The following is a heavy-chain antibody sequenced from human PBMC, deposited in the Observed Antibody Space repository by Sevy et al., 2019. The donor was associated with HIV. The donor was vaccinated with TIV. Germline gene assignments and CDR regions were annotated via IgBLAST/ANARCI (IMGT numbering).Heavy chain of an antibody. CDR3: ARKSVSYSHFDY. J-gene: IGHJ4*02. D-gene: IGHD1-26*01. Sequence: GGSLRLSCAASGFTFSYYDMHWVRQPTGKGLEWVSGFGIAGDTYYSDSVKGRFTIPRENVKNSLYLQMNSLRAGDTAVYYCARKSVSYSHFDYWGQGTLVTVSS. CDR2: FGIAGDT. CDR1: GFTFSYYD. V-gene: IGHV3-13*01.